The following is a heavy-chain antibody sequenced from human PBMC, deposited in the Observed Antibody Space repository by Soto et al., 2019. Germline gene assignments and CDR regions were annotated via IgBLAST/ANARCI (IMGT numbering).Heavy chain of an antibody. CDR3: AREPTTGTSYYYYGMDV. CDR2: ISAYNGNT. J-gene: IGHJ6*02. CDR1: GYTFTSYG. Sequence: ASVKVSCKASGYTFTSYGISWVRQAPGQGLEWMGWISAYNGNTNYAQKLQGRVTMTTDTSTSTAYMELRSLRSDDTAVYYCAREPTTGTSYYYYGMDVWGQGTTVTVSS. V-gene: IGHV1-18*01. D-gene: IGHD1-1*01.